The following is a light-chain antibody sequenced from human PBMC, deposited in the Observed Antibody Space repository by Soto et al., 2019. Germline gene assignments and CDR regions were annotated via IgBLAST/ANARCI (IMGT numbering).Light chain of an antibody. CDR3: QHSYTTPPWT. Sequence: DIQMTQSPSTLSASVGDRVTITCRASQSISSWLAWYQQKPGKAPKLLIYAASNLQSGVPSRFSGSGSETDFTLTISSLQPEDFATYYCQHSYTTPPWTFGQGTKVDIK. J-gene: IGKJ1*01. CDR1: QSISSW. V-gene: IGKV1-39*01. CDR2: AAS.